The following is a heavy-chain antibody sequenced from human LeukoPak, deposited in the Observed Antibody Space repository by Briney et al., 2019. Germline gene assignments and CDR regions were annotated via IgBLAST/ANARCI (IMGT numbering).Heavy chain of an antibody. D-gene: IGHD5-18*01. CDR3: AALSEARGYSYGIFDY. J-gene: IGHJ4*02. CDR2: IYYSGST. Sequence: SETLSLTCTVSGGSISSYYWSWIRQPPGKGLEWIGYIYYSGSTNYNPSLKSRVTISVDASKNQFSPKLSSVTAADTAVYYCAALSEARGYSYGIFDYWGQGTLVTVSS. CDR1: GGSISSYY. V-gene: IGHV4-59*01.